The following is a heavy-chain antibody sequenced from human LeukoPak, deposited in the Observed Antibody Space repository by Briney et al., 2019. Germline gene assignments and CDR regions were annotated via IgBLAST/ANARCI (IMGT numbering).Heavy chain of an antibody. D-gene: IGHD6-19*01. CDR3: AKGGWQNWFDP. CDR2: ISGST. J-gene: IGHJ5*02. CDR1: GFTFSTYA. V-gene: IGHV3-23*01. Sequence: PGGSLRLSCAASGFTFSTYAMSWVRQAPGKGLEWVSVISGSTYYADSVKGRFTISRDNSKNTLYLQMNSLRAEDTAVYYCAKGGWQNWFDPWGQGTLVTVSS.